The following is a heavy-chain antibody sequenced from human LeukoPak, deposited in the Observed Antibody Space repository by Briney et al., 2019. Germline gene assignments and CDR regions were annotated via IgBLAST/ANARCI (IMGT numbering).Heavy chain of an antibody. V-gene: IGHV3-7*01. Sequence: PGGPLRLSCAASGFTFSDYWMSWVRQAPGKGLEWVANINQGGSEQFYVDSLKGRFTISRDNAKNSLFLQMNGLTVEDTAVYYCAATNWFDPWGQGTLVTVSS. D-gene: IGHD1-26*01. J-gene: IGHJ5*02. CDR3: AATNWFDP. CDR1: GFTFSDYW. CDR2: INQGGSEQ.